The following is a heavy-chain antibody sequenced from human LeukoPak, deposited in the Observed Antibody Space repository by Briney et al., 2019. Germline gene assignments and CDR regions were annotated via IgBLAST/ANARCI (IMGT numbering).Heavy chain of an antibody. CDR3: ARILGGSGTQYYMDV. CDR2: IYHSGST. Sequence: SETLSLICAVSGYSISSGYYWGWIRQPPGKGQEWIGSIYHSGSTYYNPSLKSRVTISVDTSKNQFSLKLSSVTAADTAVYYCARILGGSGTQYYMDVWGKGTTVTVSS. CDR1: GYSISSGYY. J-gene: IGHJ6*03. D-gene: IGHD3-10*01. V-gene: IGHV4-38-2*01.